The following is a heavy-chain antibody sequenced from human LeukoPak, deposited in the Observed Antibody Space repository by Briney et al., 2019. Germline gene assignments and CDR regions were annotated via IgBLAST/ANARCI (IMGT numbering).Heavy chain of an antibody. V-gene: IGHV4-38-2*02. D-gene: IGHD2-8*01. CDR2: IYYSGNT. J-gene: IGHJ4*02. Sequence: SETLSLTCAVSGYSISRGFYWAWIRQPPGKGLEWLGIIYYSGNTYYNPSLKSRLTISVDTSKNEFSLKLSSVTAADTAVYYCARDNGGDDPPTLDYWGQGTLVTVSS. CDR3: ARDNGGDDPPTLDY. CDR1: GYSISRGFY.